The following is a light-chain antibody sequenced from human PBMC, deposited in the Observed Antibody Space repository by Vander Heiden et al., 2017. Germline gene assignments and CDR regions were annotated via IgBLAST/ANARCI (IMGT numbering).Light chain of an antibody. CDR1: ALPKQY. CDR3: QSADSSGTYVV. V-gene: IGLV3-25*03. J-gene: IGLJ2*01. CDR2: KDS. Sequence: SFELTQPPLAAFSPGPTARITCSAHALPKQYAYWYQQKPGQAPVLVIYKDSERPSGIPERFSGSSSGTTVTLTIRGVQAEDEADYYCQSADSSGTYVVFGGGTKLTVL.